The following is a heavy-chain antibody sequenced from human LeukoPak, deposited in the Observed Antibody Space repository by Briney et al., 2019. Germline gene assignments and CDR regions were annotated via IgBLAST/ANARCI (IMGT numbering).Heavy chain of an antibody. Sequence: GSLRLSCAASGFTFNDYAMSWIRQPPGKGLEWIGEINHSGSTNYNPSLKSRVTISVDTSKNQFSLKLSSVTAADTAVYYCARGGFGSGYYLQKYYFDYWGQGTLVTVSS. CDR3: ARGGFGSGYYLQKYYFDY. J-gene: IGHJ4*02. D-gene: IGHD3-3*01. V-gene: IGHV4-34*01. CDR1: GFTFNDYA. CDR2: INHSGST.